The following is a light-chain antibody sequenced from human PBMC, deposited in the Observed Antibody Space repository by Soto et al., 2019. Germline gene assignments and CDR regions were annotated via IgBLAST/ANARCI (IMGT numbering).Light chain of an antibody. J-gene: IGLJ2*01. CDR2: SNN. CDR3: AAWDDSLNGVV. Sequence: QLVLTQSPSASGTPGQRVTISCSGSFSNIGSNTVNWYEQLPGTAPKLLIYSNNQRPSGVPDRISGTKSGTSASLAIRGLQSDDEADYYCAAWDDSLNGVVFGGGTQLTVL. V-gene: IGLV1-44*01. CDR1: FSNIGSNT.